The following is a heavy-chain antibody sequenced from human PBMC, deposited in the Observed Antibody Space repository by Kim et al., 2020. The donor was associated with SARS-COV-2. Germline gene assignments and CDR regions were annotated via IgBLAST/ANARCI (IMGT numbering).Heavy chain of an antibody. V-gene: IGHV4-39*07. CDR1: GGSISSSSYY. J-gene: IGHJ6*01. CDR2: IYYSGST. CDR3: ARDPLGAPILGIKWYY. D-gene: IGHD5-12*01. Sequence: SETLSLTCTVSGGSISSSSYYWGWIRQPPGKGLEWIGSIYYSGSTYYNPSLKSRVTISVDTSKNQFSLKVSSVTAADTAVYYCARDPLGAPILGIKWYY.